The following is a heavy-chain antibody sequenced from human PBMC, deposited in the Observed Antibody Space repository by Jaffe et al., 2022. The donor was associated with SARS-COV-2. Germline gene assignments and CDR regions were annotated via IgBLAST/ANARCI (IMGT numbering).Heavy chain of an antibody. Sequence: EVQLVESGGGLVQPGGSLRLSCAASGFFFSSYWMHWVRQAPGRGLVWVSRINGDGTITTYADSAKGRFTISRDNAKNTVTLQMNSLRAEDTAVYYCARGGGYGDNWFESWGLGTLVIVSS. CDR3: ARGGGYGDNWFES. V-gene: IGHV3-74*01. D-gene: IGHD5-12*01. CDR1: GFFFSSYW. J-gene: IGHJ5*01. CDR2: INGDGTIT.